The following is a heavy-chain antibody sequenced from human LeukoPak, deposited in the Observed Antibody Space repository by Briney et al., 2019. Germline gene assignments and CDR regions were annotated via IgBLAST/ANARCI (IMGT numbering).Heavy chain of an antibody. CDR1: GGSISSSSYY. CDR3: ARLDARISGYYYDSSGKIDY. V-gene: IGHV4-39*01. CDR2: IYYSGST. D-gene: IGHD3-22*01. J-gene: IGHJ4*02. Sequence: PSETLSLTCTVSGGSISSSSYYWGWIRQPPGKGLEWIGSIYYSGSTYYNPSLKSRVTISVDTSKNQFSLKLSSVTAADTAVYYCARLDARISGYYYDSSGKIDYWGQGTLVTVSS.